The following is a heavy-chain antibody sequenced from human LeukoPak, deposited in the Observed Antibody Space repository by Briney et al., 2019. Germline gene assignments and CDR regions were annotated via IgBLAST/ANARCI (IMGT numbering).Heavy chain of an antibody. CDR3: AKDLYTKLTPGGLFDY. D-gene: IGHD4-23*01. CDR1: GFTFDDYS. Sequence: GGSLRLSCAASGFTFDDYSMHWVRHAPRKGLEEGSGISWNSGSIVYADSVKGGFTLSRDNAKNSLYITMNSLRAEDIALYSCAKDLYTKLTPGGLFDYWGRGTLVTVSS. CDR2: ISWNSGSI. J-gene: IGHJ4*02. V-gene: IGHV3-9*03.